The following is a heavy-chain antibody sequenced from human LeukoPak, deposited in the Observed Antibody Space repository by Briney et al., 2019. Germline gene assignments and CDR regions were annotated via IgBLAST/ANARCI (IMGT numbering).Heavy chain of an antibody. CDR1: GFTSSSYA. V-gene: IGHV3-23*01. D-gene: IGHD2-15*01. CDR3: ARENWDIVAVPMDV. CDR2: ISGSGGST. Sequence: GGSLRLSCAASGFTSSSYAMNWVRQAPGKGLEWVSAISGSGGSTYYADSVKGRFTISRDNAKSFLYLQMNSLRAEDTAVYYCARENWDIVAVPMDVWGKGTTVTVSS. J-gene: IGHJ6*04.